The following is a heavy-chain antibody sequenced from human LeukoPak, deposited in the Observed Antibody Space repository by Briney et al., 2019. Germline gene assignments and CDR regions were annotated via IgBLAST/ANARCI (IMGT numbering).Heavy chain of an antibody. CDR2: IKEDGSEK. V-gene: IGHV3-7*03. D-gene: IGHD2-2*01. J-gene: IGHJ4*02. CDR3: AAPDCSSTSCYAFFDY. CDR1: GFTFSWYW. Sequence: GGSLRLSCAASGFTFSWYWMNWVRQAPGKGLEWVANIKEDGSEKYYVDSVKGRFTISRDNAKNSLYLQMNSLRAEDTAVYYCAAPDCSSTSCYAFFDYWGQGTLVTVSS.